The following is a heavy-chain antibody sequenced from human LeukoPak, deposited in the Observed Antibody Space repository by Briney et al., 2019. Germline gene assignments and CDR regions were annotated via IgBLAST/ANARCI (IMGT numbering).Heavy chain of an antibody. J-gene: IGHJ3*02. V-gene: IGHV3-74*01. D-gene: IGHD1-26*01. CDR3: ARDNPSGSYRGDAFDI. CDR1: GFTFSSYW. CDR2: INIDGSST. Sequence: PGGSLRLSCAASGFTFSSYWMHWVRQAPGKGLLWVSRINIDGSSTSYADSVKGRFTISRDNAKNTLYLQMNSLRAEDTAVYYCARDNPSGSYRGDAFDIWGQGTMVTVSS.